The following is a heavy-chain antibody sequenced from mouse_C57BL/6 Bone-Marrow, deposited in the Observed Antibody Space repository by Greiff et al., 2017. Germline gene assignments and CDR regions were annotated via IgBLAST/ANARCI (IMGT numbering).Heavy chain of an antibody. V-gene: IGHV1-26*01. CDR3: AGNGNRYWYFDV. CDR2: INPNNGGT. Sequence: EVPLHQSGPELVKPGASVTISCKASGYTFTDYYMHWVKQSHGKSLEWIGDINPNNGGTSYNQKFKGKATLTVDKSSSTAYMELRSLTSEDSAVYYCAGNGNRYWYFDVWGTGTTVTVSS. D-gene: IGHD2-1*01. J-gene: IGHJ1*03. CDR1: GYTFTDYY.